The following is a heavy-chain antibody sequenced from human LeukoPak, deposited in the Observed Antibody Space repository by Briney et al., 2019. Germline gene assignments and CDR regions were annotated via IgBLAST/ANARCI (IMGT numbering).Heavy chain of an antibody. Sequence: GGSLRLSCAASGFIFTNYFMSWVRQAPGKGLEWVASIKHDGSERYYVDSVRGRFTISRDNTKNSLYLQMSSLRAEDTAVYYCATDRGWRTSGYYLYYFEYWGQGTLVTFSS. J-gene: IGHJ4*02. D-gene: IGHD3-3*01. V-gene: IGHV3-7*01. CDR2: IKHDGSER. CDR1: GFIFTNYF. CDR3: ATDRGWRTSGYYLYYFEY.